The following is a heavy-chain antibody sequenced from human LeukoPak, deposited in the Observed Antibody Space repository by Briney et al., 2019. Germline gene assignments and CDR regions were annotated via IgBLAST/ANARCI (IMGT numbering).Heavy chain of an antibody. CDR2: ISAYNGNT. Sequence: ASVKVSCKASGYTFTSYGISWVRQAPGQGLEWMGWISAYNGNTNYAQKLQGRVTMTTDTSTSTAYMGLRSLRSDDTAVYYCARGRLDFDWLLTDTTYYYYGMDVWGQGTTVTVSS. CDR1: GYTFTSYG. D-gene: IGHD3-9*01. CDR3: ARGRLDFDWLLTDTTYYYYGMDV. J-gene: IGHJ6*02. V-gene: IGHV1-18*01.